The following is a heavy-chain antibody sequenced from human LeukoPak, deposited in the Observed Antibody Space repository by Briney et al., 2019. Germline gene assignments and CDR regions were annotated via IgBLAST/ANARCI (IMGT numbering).Heavy chain of an antibody. CDR1: GYTFTGYY. Sequence: GASVKVSCKASGYTFTGYYMHWVRQAPGQGLEWMGWINPNSGGTNYAQKFQGRVTMTRDTSISTAYMELRSLRSDDTAVYYCAIHRCGGSTSCYYYYGMDVWGQGTTVTVSS. CDR2: INPNSGGT. V-gene: IGHV1-2*02. D-gene: IGHD2-2*01. J-gene: IGHJ6*02. CDR3: AIHRCGGSTSCYYYYGMDV.